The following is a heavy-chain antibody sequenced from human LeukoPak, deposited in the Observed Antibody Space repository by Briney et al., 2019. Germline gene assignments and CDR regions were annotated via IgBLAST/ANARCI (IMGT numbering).Heavy chain of an antibody. CDR1: GYTFTSYD. CDR2: MNPNSGNT. Sequence: ASVKVSCKASGYTFTSYDINWVRQATGQGLEWMGWMNPNSGNTGYAQKFQGRVTITRNTYISTGYLELSSLRSEDTAVYYCARGATTTDAFDIWGQGTMVTVSS. CDR3: ARGATTTDAFDI. J-gene: IGHJ3*02. D-gene: IGHD1-26*01. V-gene: IGHV1-8*03.